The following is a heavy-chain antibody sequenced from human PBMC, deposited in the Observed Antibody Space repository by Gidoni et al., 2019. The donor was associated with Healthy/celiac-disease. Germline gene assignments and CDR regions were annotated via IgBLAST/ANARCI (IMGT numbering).Heavy chain of an antibody. Sequence: QVQLVESGGGVVQPGGSLRLFCADSGFTFSSYAMHWVRQAPGKGLQWVAVISYDGSNKYYADSVKGRFTISRDNSKNTLYLQMNSLRAEDTAVYYCARGGEGALGFGSRYYFDYWGQGTLVTVSS. CDR1: GFTFSSYA. J-gene: IGHJ4*02. V-gene: IGHV3-30-3*01. CDR3: ARGGEGALGFGSRYYFDY. D-gene: IGHD3-10*01. CDR2: ISYDGSNK.